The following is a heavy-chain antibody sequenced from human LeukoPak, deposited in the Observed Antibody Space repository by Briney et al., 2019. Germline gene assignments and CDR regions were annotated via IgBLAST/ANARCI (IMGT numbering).Heavy chain of an antibody. J-gene: IGHJ6*02. V-gene: IGHV3-21*01. CDR2: ISSGGHDI. D-gene: IGHD4-17*01. Sequence: PGGSLRPSCAASEFNFSRYSMNWFRQAPGEGLEWVSSISSGGHDIYYADSVKGRFTISRDNAKNSLYLQMNSLRVEDTAVYYCARHGDGFYYGMDVWGQGTTVTVSS. CDR1: EFNFSRYS. CDR3: ARHGDGFYYGMDV.